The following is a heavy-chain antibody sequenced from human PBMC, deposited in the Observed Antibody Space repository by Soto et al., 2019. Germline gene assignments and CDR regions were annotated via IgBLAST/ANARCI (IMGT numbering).Heavy chain of an antibody. D-gene: IGHD3-10*01. V-gene: IGHV4-59*01. CDR1: GGSISSYY. J-gene: IGHJ6*02. CDR2: IYYSGST. Sequence: QVQLQESGPGLVKPSETLSLTCTVYGGSISSYYWSWIRQPPGKGLEWIGYIYYSGSTNYNPSLKRRVTISVDTSKNQFSLKLSSVTASDTAVYYCARDSSGGDYYYGMDVWGQGTKVTVSS. CDR3: ARDSSGGDYYYGMDV.